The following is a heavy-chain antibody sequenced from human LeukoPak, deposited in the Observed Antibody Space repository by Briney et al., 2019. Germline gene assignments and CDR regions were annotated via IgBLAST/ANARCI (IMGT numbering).Heavy chain of an antibody. CDR1: GFTFSNYW. CDR2: IKTDGSRT. Sequence: GGSLRLSCVASGFTFSNYWMHWVRQAPGKGLVWVSRIKTDGSRTNYADSVKGRFTISRDNAKNTVYLEMNSLGSEDTAVYYCARAIVSSWGKVDYWGHGTLVTVSS. D-gene: IGHD6-13*01. J-gene: IGHJ4*01. V-gene: IGHV3-74*01. CDR3: ARAIVSSWGKVDY.